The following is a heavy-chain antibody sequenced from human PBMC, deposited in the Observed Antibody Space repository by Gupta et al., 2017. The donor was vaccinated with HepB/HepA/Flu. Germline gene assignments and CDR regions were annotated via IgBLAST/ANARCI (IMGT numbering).Heavy chain of an antibody. CDR1: GFTFRDSW. V-gene: IGHV3-7*01. Sequence: EVQLVDSGGGLVQPGGSLRLSCAASGFTFRDSWMNWVRQAPGKGLEWVANINQDGSTKNYVDSLKGRFTVSRDNAKNSLYLQMDSLRAEDTAVYFCARNRGWEQFDYWGQGTLVTVSS. D-gene: IGHD5-24*01. CDR3: ARNRGWEQFDY. J-gene: IGHJ4*02. CDR2: INQDGSTK.